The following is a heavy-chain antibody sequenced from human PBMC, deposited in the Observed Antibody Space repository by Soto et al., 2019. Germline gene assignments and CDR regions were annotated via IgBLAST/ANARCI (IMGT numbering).Heavy chain of an antibody. D-gene: IGHD3-9*01. CDR1: GFIFSSYA. CDR2: ISGSGGST. J-gene: IGHJ6*03. CDR3: AKNYDIFTGYTNYYYYYMDV. Sequence: EVQLLESGGGLVQPGGSLRLSCAASGFIFSSYAMSWVRQAPGKGLEWVSAISGSGGSTYYADSVKGRFTISRDNSKNTLYLQMNSLRAEDTAVHYCAKNYDIFTGYTNYYYYYMDVWGKGTTVTVSS. V-gene: IGHV3-23*01.